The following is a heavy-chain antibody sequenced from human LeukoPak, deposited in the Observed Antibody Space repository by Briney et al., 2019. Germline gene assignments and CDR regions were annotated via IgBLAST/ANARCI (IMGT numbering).Heavy chain of an antibody. CDR1: GGSISSGDYY. CDR3: ARVSGAAFPFIDY. D-gene: IGHD3-10*01. Sequence: SQTLSLTCTVSGGSISSGDYYWSWIRQPPGKGLEWIGYTYYSGSTYFNPFLKSRVTISVDTSKNQFSLKLSSVTAADTAVHYCARVSGAAFPFIDYWGQGTLVTVSS. V-gene: IGHV4-30-4*01. CDR2: TYYSGST. J-gene: IGHJ4*02.